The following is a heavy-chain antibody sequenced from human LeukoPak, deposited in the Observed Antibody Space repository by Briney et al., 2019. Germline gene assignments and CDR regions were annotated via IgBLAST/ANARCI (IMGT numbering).Heavy chain of an antibody. Sequence: GGSLRLSCAASGFTFSSYEMNWVRQAPGKGLEWVSYISSSGSTIYYADSVKGRFTISRDNAKNSPYLQMNSLRAEDTAVYYCARGLTYYYDSSGYDWGWYWGQGTLVTVSS. CDR3: ARGLTYYYDSSGYDWGWY. V-gene: IGHV3-48*03. CDR2: ISSSGSTI. CDR1: GFTFSSYE. J-gene: IGHJ4*02. D-gene: IGHD3-22*01.